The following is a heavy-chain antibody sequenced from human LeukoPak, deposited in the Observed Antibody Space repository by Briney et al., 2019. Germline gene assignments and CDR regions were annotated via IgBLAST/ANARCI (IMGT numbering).Heavy chain of an antibody. D-gene: IGHD6-13*01. J-gene: IGHJ6*02. CDR1: GFTFSSYS. Sequence: PGGSLRLSCAASGFTFSSYSMNWVRQAPGKGLEWVADIWYDGSKKSCADSVKGRFTISRDNSKNTLYLQMNSLRAEDTAVYYCATPGIAAAGNNYYYGMDVWGQGITVTVSS. CDR3: ATPGIAAAGNNYYYGMDV. V-gene: IGHV3-33*08. CDR2: IWYDGSKK.